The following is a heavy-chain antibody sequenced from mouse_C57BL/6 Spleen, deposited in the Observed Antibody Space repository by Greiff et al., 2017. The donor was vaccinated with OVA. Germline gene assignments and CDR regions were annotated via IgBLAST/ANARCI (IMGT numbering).Heavy chain of an antibody. CDR1: GYTFTDYN. J-gene: IGHJ1*03. V-gene: IGHV1-22*01. D-gene: IGHD2-5*01. CDR2: INPNNGGT. Sequence: EVKLVESGPELVKPGASVKMSCKASGYTFTDYNMHWVKQSHGKSLEWIGYINPNNGGTSYNQKFKGKATLTVNKSSSTAYMELRSLTSEDSAVYYCARHYSNYLDYWYFDVWGTGTTVTVSS. CDR3: ARHYSNYLDYWYFDV.